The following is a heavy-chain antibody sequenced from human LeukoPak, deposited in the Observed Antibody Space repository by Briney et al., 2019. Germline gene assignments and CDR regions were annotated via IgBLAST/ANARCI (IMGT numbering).Heavy chain of an antibody. CDR2: IHHDGRI. CDR1: GGSIDSTNW. D-gene: IGHD3-16*02. J-gene: IGHJ4*02. Sequence: PSETLSLACDVSGGSIDSTNWWNWVRQPPGKGLEWIGEIHHDGRINYNPSLKSRVTLSVDKSKNQFSLRLNSVTAADTAMYYCARSHDHLWGNYPDYWGQGTLVTVSS. V-gene: IGHV4/OR15-8*01. CDR3: ARSHDHLWGNYPDY.